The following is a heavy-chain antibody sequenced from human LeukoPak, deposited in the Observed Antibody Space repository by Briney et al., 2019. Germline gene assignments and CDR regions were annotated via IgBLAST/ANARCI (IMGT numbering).Heavy chain of an antibody. Sequence: GGSLRLSCAASGFTFSSYGMHWVRQAPGKGLEWVAVISYDGSNKYYADSVKGRFTISRDNSKNTLYLQMNSLRAEDTAVYYCAKKVPYSCSWYPYYFDYWGQGTLVTVSS. V-gene: IGHV3-30*18. D-gene: IGHD6-13*01. CDR3: AKKVPYSCSWYPYYFDY. CDR2: ISYDGSNK. CDR1: GFTFSSYG. J-gene: IGHJ4*02.